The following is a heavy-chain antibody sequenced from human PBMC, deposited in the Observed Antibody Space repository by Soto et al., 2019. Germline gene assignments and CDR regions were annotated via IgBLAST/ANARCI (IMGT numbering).Heavy chain of an antibody. J-gene: IGHJ6*02. CDR1: GYTFTSYD. D-gene: IGHD4-4*01. Sequence: QVQLVQSGAEVKKPGASVKVSCKASGYTFTSYDINWVRQATGQGLEWMGWMNPNSGNTGYAQKFQGRVTMTRNTSISTAYMELSSMRSEDTAVYYCARGRGSNYYYYYGMDVWGQGTTVTVSS. CDR3: ARGRGSNYYYYYGMDV. V-gene: IGHV1-8*01. CDR2: MNPNSGNT.